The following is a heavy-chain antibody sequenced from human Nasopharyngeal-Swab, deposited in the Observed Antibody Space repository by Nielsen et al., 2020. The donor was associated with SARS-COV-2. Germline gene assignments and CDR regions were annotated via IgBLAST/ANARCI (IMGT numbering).Heavy chain of an antibody. CDR2: MYHSGSN. D-gene: IGHD3/OR15-3a*01. CDR3: ARGRGTRSYFDY. V-gene: IGHV4-34*01. Sequence: SETLSLTCAVYGGSFSGYYWSWIRQPPGKGLEWIGSMYHSGSNYYNPSLKSRVTISVDTSKNQLSLKLTSVTAADTAVYYCARGRGTRSYFDYWGQGTQVTVSS. CDR1: GGSFSGYY. J-gene: IGHJ4*02.